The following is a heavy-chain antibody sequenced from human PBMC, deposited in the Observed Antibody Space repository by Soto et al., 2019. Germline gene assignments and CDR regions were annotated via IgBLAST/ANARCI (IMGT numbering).Heavy chain of an antibody. V-gene: IGHV4-4*07. CDR1: GDSINNYY. J-gene: IGHJ4*02. CDR3: ARGGTRSADLPKY. CDR2: IYSSGSA. Sequence: VRLQESGPGLVEPSETLSLTCSVSGDSINNYYWSRIRQPAGKGLEWIGRIYSSGSANYNPSLKTLCTMSVDTSKNQVYLSVTSVTDADTAGYFCARGGTRSADLPKYWGQGIQVIVSS. D-gene: IGHD1-1*01.